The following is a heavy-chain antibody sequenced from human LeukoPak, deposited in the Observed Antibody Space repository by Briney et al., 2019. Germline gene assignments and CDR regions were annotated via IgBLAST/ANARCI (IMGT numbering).Heavy chain of an antibody. Sequence: GGSLRLSCAASGITFNSYTMNWVRQAPGKGLEWVSSISSSSSYIYYAASVKGRFTISRDNAKNSLYLQMNRLRAEDTAVYYCASRITGTTGPWGQGTLVTVSS. D-gene: IGHD1-7*01. CDR3: ASRITGTTGP. V-gene: IGHV3-21*01. CDR1: GITFNSYT. CDR2: ISSSSSYI. J-gene: IGHJ5*02.